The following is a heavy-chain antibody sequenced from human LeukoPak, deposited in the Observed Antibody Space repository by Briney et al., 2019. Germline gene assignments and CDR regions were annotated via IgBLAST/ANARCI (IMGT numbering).Heavy chain of an antibody. J-gene: IGHJ3*02. CDR1: GFTFSTHS. V-gene: IGHV3-48*02. CDR2: ISHRGSTV. Sequence: PGGSLRLSCAASGFTFSTHSMNWVRQAPGKGLEWVSFISHRGSTVYYADSVKGRFTISRDNAQNSLFLQMNSLTDEDTAVYYCAGDGVGVLPGDAFDMWGHGTMVTVSS. D-gene: IGHD2-8*01. CDR3: AGDGVGVLPGDAFDM.